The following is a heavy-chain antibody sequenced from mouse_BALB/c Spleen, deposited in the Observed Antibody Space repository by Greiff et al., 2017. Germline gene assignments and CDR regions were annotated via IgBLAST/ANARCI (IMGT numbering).Heavy chain of an antibody. CDR1: GYTFTSYY. J-gene: IGHJ4*01. V-gene: IGHV1S56*01. Sequence: QVQLQQSGPELVKPGASVRISCKASGYTFTSYYIHWVKQRPGQGLEWIGWIYPGNVNTKYNEKFKGKATLTADKSSSTAYMQLSSLTSEDSAVYFCARGVITTGYAMDYWGQGTSVTVSS. CDR3: ARGVITTGYAMDY. D-gene: IGHD2-4*01. CDR2: IYPGNVNT.